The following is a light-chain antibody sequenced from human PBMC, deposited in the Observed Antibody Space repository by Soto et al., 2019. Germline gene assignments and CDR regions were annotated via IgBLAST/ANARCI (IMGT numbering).Light chain of an antibody. J-gene: IGKJ1*01. Sequence: EIVLTQSPGTLSLSPGERATLSCRASQSVSSSYLAWYQQKPGQAPRLLIYGASSRATGIPDRFSGSGSGTDITITISRLEPEDFAVDYCQQYASSPPVTFGQGTKVEIK. CDR2: GAS. CDR3: QQYASSPPVT. V-gene: IGKV3-20*01. CDR1: QSVSSSY.